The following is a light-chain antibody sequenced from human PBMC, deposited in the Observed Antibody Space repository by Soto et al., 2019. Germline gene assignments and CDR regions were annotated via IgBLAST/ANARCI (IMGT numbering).Light chain of an antibody. J-gene: IGLJ1*01. V-gene: IGLV2-14*01. CDR1: SSDVGGYNH. CDR2: EVT. CDR3: SSYASSSYYV. Sequence: QSVLRHPASVSWSPGHSITISCTGTSSDVGGYNHVSWYQIHPGKAPKLIIYEVTSRPSGVSYRFSGSKSGNSASLTISGLQAEEEADHYCSSYASSSYYVFGGGTKVTVL.